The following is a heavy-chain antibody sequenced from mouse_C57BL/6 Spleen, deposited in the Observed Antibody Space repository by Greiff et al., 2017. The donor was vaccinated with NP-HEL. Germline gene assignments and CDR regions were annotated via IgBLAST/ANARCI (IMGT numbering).Heavy chain of an antibody. CDR1: GYTFTSYG. J-gene: IGHJ1*03. CDR2: IYPRSGNT. V-gene: IGHV1-81*01. D-gene: IGHD1-1*01. CDR3: ARWDTTVVAEGYFDV. Sequence: QVHVKQSGAELARPGASVKLSCKASGYTFTSYGISWVKQRTGQGLEWIGEIYPRSGNTYYNEKFKGKATLTADKSSSTAYMELRSLTSEDSAVYFCARWDTTVVAEGYFDVWGTGTTVTVSS.